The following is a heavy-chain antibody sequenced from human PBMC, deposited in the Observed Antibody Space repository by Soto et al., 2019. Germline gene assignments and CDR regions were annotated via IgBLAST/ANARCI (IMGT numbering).Heavy chain of an antibody. CDR3: ARDIGDGSVPIYFAY. CDR2: INPSGGST. J-gene: IGHJ4*02. D-gene: IGHD3-10*01. Sequence: QVQLVQSGAEVKKPGASVKVSCKASGYTFTSYYMHWVRQAPGQGLEWMGIINPSGGSTDYAQKFQGRVTMTRDTSTSTVYMELSSLRSEDTAVYYCARDIGDGSVPIYFAYWGQGTPVTVSS. CDR1: GYTFTSYY. V-gene: IGHV1-46*01.